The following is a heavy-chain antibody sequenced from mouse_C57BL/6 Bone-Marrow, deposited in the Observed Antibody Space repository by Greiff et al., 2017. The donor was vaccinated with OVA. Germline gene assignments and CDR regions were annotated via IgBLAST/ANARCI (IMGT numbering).Heavy chain of an antibody. CDR3: ARADYYGSSYDAMDY. CDR2: IYPGSGNT. J-gene: IGHJ4*01. CDR1: GYTFTDYY. Sequence: QVQLQQSGAELVRPGASVKLSCKASGYTFTDYYINWVKQRPGQGLEWIARIYPGSGNTYYNEKFKGKATLTAEKSSSTAYMQLGSLTSEASAVYFCARADYYGSSYDAMDYWGQGTSVTVSS. V-gene: IGHV1-76*01. D-gene: IGHD1-1*01.